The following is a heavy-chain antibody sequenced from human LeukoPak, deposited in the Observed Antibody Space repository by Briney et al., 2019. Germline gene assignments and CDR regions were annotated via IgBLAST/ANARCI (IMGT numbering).Heavy chain of an antibody. J-gene: IGHJ4*02. CDR1: GFTLDDYA. CDR2: ISWDGGST. CDR3: AKDIGRASSSWWGPFDY. Sequence: GGSLRLSCVASGFTLDDYAMHWVRQAPGKGLEWVSLISWDGGSTYYADSVKGRFTISRDNSKNSLYLQMNSLRAEDTALYYCAKDIGRASSSWWGPFDYWGQGTLVTVSS. D-gene: IGHD6-13*01. V-gene: IGHV3-43D*03.